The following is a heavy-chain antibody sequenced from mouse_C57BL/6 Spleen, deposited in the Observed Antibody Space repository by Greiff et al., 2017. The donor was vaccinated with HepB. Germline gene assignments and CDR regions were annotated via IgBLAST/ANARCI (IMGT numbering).Heavy chain of an antibody. V-gene: IGHV1-69*01. CDR2: IDPSDSYT. J-gene: IGHJ2*01. D-gene: IGHD2-3*01. CDR1: GYTFTSYW. Sequence: QVQLQQPGAELVMPGASVKLSCKASGYTFTSYWMHWVKQRPGQGLEWIGEIDPSDSYTNYNQKFKGKSTLTVDKSSSTAYMQLSSLTSEDSAVYYCARGYYHLYYFDYWGQGTTLTVSS. CDR3: ARGYYHLYYFDY.